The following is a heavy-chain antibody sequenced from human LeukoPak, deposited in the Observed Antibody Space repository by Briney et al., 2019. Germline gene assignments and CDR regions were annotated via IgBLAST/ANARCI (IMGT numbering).Heavy chain of an antibody. CDR1: GFTVSSNY. CDR2: IYSGGST. V-gene: IGHV3-53*01. J-gene: IGHJ4*02. D-gene: IGHD5-18*01. CDR3: ARGGYSYGPQAY. Sequence: GGSLRLSCAASGFTVSSNYMSWVRQAPGKGLEWVSVIYSGGSTYYADSVKGRFTISRDNSKNTLYLQMNSVRAADTAVYYCARGGYSYGPQAYWGQGTLVTVSS.